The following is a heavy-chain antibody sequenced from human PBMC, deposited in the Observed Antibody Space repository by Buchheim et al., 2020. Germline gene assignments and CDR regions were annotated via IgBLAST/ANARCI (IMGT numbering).Heavy chain of an antibody. CDR3: ARDQLLVNHYYYYYGMDV. CDR2: IYYSGST. V-gene: IGHV4-30-4*01. D-gene: IGHD2-2*01. Sequence: QVQLQESGPGLVKPSQTLSLTCTVSGGSISSGDYYWSWIRQPPGKGLEWIGYIYYSGSTYYNPSLKSRVTISVDTSQNQFSLKLSSVTAADTAVYYCARDQLLVNHYYYYYGMDVWGQGTT. CDR1: GGSISSGDYY. J-gene: IGHJ6*02.